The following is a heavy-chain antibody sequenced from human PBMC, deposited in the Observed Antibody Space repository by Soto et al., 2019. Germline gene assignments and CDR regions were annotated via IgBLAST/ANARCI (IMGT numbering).Heavy chain of an antibody. Sequence: GGSLRLSCAASGFTFSSYAMHWVRQAPGKGLEWVAVISYDGSNKYYADSVKGRFTISRDNSKNTLYLQMNSLRAEDTAVYYCARPWEYTAMVIAWTGGRGYGMDVWGQGTTVTVSS. CDR2: ISYDGSNK. V-gene: IGHV3-30-3*01. CDR3: ARPWEYTAMVIAWTGGRGYGMDV. CDR1: GFTFSSYA. J-gene: IGHJ6*02. D-gene: IGHD5-18*01.